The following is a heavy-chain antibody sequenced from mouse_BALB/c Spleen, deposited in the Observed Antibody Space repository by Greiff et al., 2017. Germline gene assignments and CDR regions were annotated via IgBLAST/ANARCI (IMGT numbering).Heavy chain of an antibody. Sequence: DVKLQESGPGLVKPSQSLSLTCTVTGYSITSDYAWNWIRQFPGNKLEWMGYISYSGSTSYNPSLKSRISITRDTSKNQFFLQLNSVTTEDTATYYCARRGNYYFDYWGQGTTLTVSS. CDR2: ISYSGST. CDR1: GYSITSDYA. V-gene: IGHV3-2*02. CDR3: ARRGNYYFDY. D-gene: IGHD2-1*01. J-gene: IGHJ2*01.